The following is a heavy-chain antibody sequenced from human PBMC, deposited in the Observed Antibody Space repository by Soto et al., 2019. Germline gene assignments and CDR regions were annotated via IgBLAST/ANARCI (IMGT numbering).Heavy chain of an antibody. V-gene: IGHV3-23*01. J-gene: IGHJ5*02. Sequence: VGSLRLSCATSGFAFSRFAMSWVRQTPGRGPEWLSTISASGTKTFAADSVKGRFTISRDNSNNTVFLQMSSLRGDDTAFYYCAKDIGGATTWGQGTLVTVSS. CDR1: GFAFSRFA. D-gene: IGHD1-26*01. CDR2: ISASGTKT. CDR3: AKDIGGATT.